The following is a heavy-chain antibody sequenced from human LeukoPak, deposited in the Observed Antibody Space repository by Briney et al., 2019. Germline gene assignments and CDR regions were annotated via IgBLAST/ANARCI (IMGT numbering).Heavy chain of an antibody. CDR3: ASPSGYNYAGSPLGY. CDR1: GFTFSSYN. V-gene: IGHV3-21*01. CDR2: ISSSSSYI. J-gene: IGHJ4*02. D-gene: IGHD5-12*01. Sequence: GGSLRLSCAASGFTFSSYNMKWVRQAPGKGLEWVSSISSSSSYIYYADSVKGRFTISRDNAKNSLYLQMNSLRAEDTAVYYCASPSGYNYAGSPLGYWGQGTLVTVSS.